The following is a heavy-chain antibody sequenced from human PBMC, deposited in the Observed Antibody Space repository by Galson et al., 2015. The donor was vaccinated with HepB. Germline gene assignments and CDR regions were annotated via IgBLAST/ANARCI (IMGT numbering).Heavy chain of an antibody. J-gene: IGHJ4*02. CDR1: GFYFSSYS. CDR3: ARVFDDYGPPNY. V-gene: IGHV3-21*01. D-gene: IGHD4-17*01. Sequence: SLRLSCAASGFYFSSYSMTWVRQAPGKGLEWVSSITTYNYKYQADSLKDRFTIYRDNAQNSLYLQMDSLRAEDTAVYYCARVFDDYGPPNYWGQGTLVTVSS. CDR2: ITTYNYK.